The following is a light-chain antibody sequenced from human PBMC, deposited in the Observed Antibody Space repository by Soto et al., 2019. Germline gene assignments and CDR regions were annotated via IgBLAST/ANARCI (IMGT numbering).Light chain of an antibody. CDR3: SSYTSSNSLV. CDR2: DVS. V-gene: IGLV2-14*01. Sequence: QSALTQPASVSGSPGQSIAISCTGTSSDVGGYNYVAWYQQHPGKAPQLIIYDVSARPSGVSDRFSGSKSGNTASLTISGLQAGDEADYYCSSYTSSNSLVFGGGTQLTVL. CDR1: SSDVGGYNY. J-gene: IGLJ2*01.